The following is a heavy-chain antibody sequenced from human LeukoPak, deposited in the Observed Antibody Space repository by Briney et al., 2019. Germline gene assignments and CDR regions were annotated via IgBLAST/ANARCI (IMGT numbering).Heavy chain of an antibody. Sequence: PGGSLRLSCEASGFSFSTFWMIWVRQPPGKGLEWVAKIQQDGSGEEYVDSVKGRFTISRDNAKNSLYLQMNSLRVEDTGVYYCARENWYRFDPWGQGTLVTVSS. D-gene: IGHD1-1*01. CDR2: IQQDGSGE. V-gene: IGHV3-7*01. CDR1: GFSFSTFW. J-gene: IGHJ5*02. CDR3: ARENWYRFDP.